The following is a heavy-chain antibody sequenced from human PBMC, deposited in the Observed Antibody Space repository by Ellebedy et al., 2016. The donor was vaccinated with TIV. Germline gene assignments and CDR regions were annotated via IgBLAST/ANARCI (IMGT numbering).Heavy chain of an antibody. D-gene: IGHD2-8*02. J-gene: IGHJ4*02. Sequence: ASVKISCKASGFTFTSIGISWVRQAPGQGLEWMGWIAVYNGNTNYAHNLQGRVAMTTDTSTRTAYMELRSLRHDDTAFYYCARVGWGYTGGEDNWGQGTLVTVSS. CDR2: IAVYNGNT. CDR1: GFTFTSIG. CDR3: ARVGWGYTGGEDN. V-gene: IGHV1-18*04.